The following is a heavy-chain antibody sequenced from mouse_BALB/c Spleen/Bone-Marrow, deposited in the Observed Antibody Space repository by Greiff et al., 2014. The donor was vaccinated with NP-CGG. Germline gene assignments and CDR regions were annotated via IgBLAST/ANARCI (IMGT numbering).Heavy chain of an antibody. V-gene: IGHV1-20*02. CDR2: INPYNGDT. J-gene: IGHJ3*01. Sequence: VTLKESGPELVKPGASVKISCKASGYSFTGYFMNWVMQSHGKSLEWIGRINPYNGDTFYNQKFKGKATLTVDKSSNTAHMELRSLASEDSAVYYCARIYDYDRGAWFAYWGQGTLVTVSA. CDR3: ARIYDYDRGAWFAY. CDR1: GYSFTGYF. D-gene: IGHD2-4*01.